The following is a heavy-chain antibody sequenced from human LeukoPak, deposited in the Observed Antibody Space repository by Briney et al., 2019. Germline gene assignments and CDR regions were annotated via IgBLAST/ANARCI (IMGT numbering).Heavy chain of an antibody. CDR2: IYYSGST. Sequence: ASETLSLTCTVSGGSVNSSSYYWGWIRQPPGKGLEWIGSIYYSGSTYYNPSLKSRLTISVDTSNNHFSLNLSSVTAADTAVYYCRIIYCKATNCYAKGDYWSQGTLVTISS. J-gene: IGHJ4*02. D-gene: IGHD2-2*01. CDR3: RIIYCKATNCYAKGDY. CDR1: GGSVNSSSYY. V-gene: IGHV4-39*01.